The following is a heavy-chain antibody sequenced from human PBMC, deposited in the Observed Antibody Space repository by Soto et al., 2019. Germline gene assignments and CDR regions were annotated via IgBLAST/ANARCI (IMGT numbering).Heavy chain of an antibody. D-gene: IGHD3-16*01. V-gene: IGHV3-48*02. CDR1: GFTFSSHA. Sequence: EVQLVESGGGLVQPGGSLKLSCAVSGFTFSSHAMSWVRQAPGKGLEWVAYIHGTRSIIYYADSVKGRFTISRDNAKNSLYLLMDSLRDEDTALYYCARDARNADYDYWGQGTLVTLSS. CDR3: ARDARNADYDY. CDR2: IHGTRSII. J-gene: IGHJ4*02.